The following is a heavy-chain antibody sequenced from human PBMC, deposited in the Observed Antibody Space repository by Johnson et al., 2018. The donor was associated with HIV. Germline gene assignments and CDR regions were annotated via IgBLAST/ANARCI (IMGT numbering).Heavy chain of an antibody. V-gene: IGHV3-11*04. D-gene: IGHD4-17*01. CDR3: ARDSRLRTRAVGWADAFDI. CDR2: ISSSGSTL. CDR1: GFTLSDHY. Sequence: QVQLVESGGGLVKSGGSLRLSCAASGFTLSDHYMSWIRQPPGKGLEWISYISSSGSTLDYADSVKGRFTISRDNAMNSLSLQMNSLRAEDTSVYYCARDSRLRTRAVGWADAFDIWGQGTMVSVSS. J-gene: IGHJ3*02.